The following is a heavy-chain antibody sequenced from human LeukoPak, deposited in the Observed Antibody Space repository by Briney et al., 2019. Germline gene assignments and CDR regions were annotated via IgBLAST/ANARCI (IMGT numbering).Heavy chain of an antibody. V-gene: IGHV4-34*01. J-gene: IGHJ3*02. CDR1: GFTFSSYS. CDR3: ARALGAFDI. Sequence: PGGSLRLSCAASGFTFSSYSMNWIRQSPGKGLEWIAEISQNGDSNYNMSLKSRVTISLDKSKNQVSLKLNSVTAADTAVYYCARALGAFDIWGQGTMVTVSS. CDR2: ISQNGDS.